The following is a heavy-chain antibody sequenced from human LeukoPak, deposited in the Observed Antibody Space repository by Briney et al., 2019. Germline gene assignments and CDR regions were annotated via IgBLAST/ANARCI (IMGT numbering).Heavy chain of an antibody. J-gene: IGHJ3*02. D-gene: IGHD6-19*01. V-gene: IGHV4-61*08. CDR2: IYYSGST. CDR1: AGSITSHDYY. CDR3: ARVVRGWYWDFDAFDI. Sequence: SQTLSLTCTVSAGSITSHDYYWSWIRQPPGKGLEWIGYIYYSGSTNYNPSLKSRVTISVDTSKNQFSLKLSSVTAADTAVYYCARVVRGWYWDFDAFDIWGQGTMVTVSS.